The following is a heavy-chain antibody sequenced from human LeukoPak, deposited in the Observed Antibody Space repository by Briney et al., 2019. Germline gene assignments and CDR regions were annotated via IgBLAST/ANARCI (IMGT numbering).Heavy chain of an antibody. CDR1: GYTFTSYA. J-gene: IGHJ4*02. D-gene: IGHD3-3*01. V-gene: IGHV1-3*01. Sequence: GASVKVSCKASGYTFTSYAMHWVRQAPGQRLEWMGWINAGNGNTKYLQKFQGRVTITRDTSASTAYMELSSLRSEDTAVYYCARADYDFWSGYYTVWGQGTLVTVSS. CDR2: INAGNGNT. CDR3: ARADYDFWSGYYTV.